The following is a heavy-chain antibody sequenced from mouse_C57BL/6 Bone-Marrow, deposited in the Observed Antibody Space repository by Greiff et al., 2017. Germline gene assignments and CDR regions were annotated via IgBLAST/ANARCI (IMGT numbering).Heavy chain of an antibody. D-gene: IGHD1-1*01. CDR1: GFTFSSYA. CDR3: AREYCGSSYAY. CDR2: ISDGGSYT. Sequence: EVQLVESGGGLVKPGGSLKLSCAASGFTFSSYAMSWVRQTPEKRLEWVATISDGGSYTYYPDNVKGRFTISRDNAKNNLYLQMSHLKSEDTAMYYCAREYCGSSYAYWGQGTLVTVSA. J-gene: IGHJ3*01. V-gene: IGHV5-4*01.